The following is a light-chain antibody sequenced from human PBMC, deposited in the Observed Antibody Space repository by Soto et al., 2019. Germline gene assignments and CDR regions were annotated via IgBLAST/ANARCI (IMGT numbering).Light chain of an antibody. V-gene: IGKV1-39*01. J-gene: IGKJ4*01. CDR1: QSISSY. CDR3: QQSYSRGPT. CDR2: AAS. Sequence: DIQMTQSPSSLSASVGDRVTITCRARQSISSYLKWYQKKPGKAPTLLIYAASSWQSGVPSRLSGSGSGTDFTLTISSPQPEDFANYYDQQSYSRGPTFGGRTTVEIK.